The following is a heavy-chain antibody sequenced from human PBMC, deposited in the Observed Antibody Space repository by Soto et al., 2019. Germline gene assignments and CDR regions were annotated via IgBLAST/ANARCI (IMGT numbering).Heavy chain of an antibody. Sequence: EVQLVESGGGLVQPGGSLRLSCAASGFTVSNLYMTWVRQAPGKGLQWVAVISSGGSTYYAGSVKGRFTISRDNSKNTLYLEMNSLRAEDTAVYYCARDTLGGAYDFLHGGPGTRVTVSS. J-gene: IGHJ4*02. CDR2: ISSGGST. CDR3: ARDTLGGAYDFLH. CDR1: GFTVSNLY. D-gene: IGHD3-3*01. V-gene: IGHV3-66*01.